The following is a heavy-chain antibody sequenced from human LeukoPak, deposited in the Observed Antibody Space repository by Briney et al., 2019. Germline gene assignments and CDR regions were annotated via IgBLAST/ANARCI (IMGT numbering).Heavy chain of an antibody. D-gene: IGHD3-22*01. CDR2: INHSGST. CDR1: GGSFSGYY. Sequence: SETLSLTCAVYGGSFSGYYWSWIRQPPGKRLEWIGEINHSGSTNYNPSLKSRVTISVDTSKNQFSLKLSSVTAADTAVYYCARWGSSYYYDSSGTRFDPWGQGTLVTVSS. CDR3: ARWGSSYYYDSSGTRFDP. J-gene: IGHJ5*02. V-gene: IGHV4-34*01.